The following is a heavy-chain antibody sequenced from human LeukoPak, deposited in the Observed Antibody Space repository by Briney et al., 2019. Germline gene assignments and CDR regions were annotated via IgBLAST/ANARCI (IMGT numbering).Heavy chain of an antibody. CDR3: ARDNQQLGAFDI. CDR1: GFSLSSYA. D-gene: IGHD6-6*01. CDR2: ISGSGGST. Sequence: PGGSLRLSCAASGFSLSSYAMSWVRQAPGKGLEWVSAISGSGGSTYYADSVKGRFTISRDNSKNTLYLQMNSLRAEDTAVYYCARDNQQLGAFDIWGQGTMVTVSS. J-gene: IGHJ3*02. V-gene: IGHV3-23*01.